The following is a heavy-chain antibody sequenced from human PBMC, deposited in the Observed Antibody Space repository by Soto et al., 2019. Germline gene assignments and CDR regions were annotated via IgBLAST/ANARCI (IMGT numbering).Heavy chain of an antibody. CDR1: GFTFSSYA. CDR2: ISYDGSNK. J-gene: IGHJ6*02. D-gene: IGHD3-10*01. Sequence: PGGSLRLSCAASGFTFSSYAMHWVRQAPGKGLERVAVISYDGSNKYYADSVKGRFTISRDNSKNTLYLQMNSLRAEDTAVYYCARVGPMVRGVIMANTYYYYGMDVWGQGTTVTVSS. V-gene: IGHV3-30-3*01. CDR3: ARVGPMVRGVIMANTYYYYGMDV.